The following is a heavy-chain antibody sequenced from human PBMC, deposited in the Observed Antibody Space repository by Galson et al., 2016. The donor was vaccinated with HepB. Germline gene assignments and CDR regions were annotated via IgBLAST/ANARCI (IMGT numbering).Heavy chain of an antibody. CDR1: GFTFSDFG. CDR3: ATPRDSSGSYFPPRD. J-gene: IGHJ4*02. Sequence: SLRLSCAASGFTFSDFGMHWVRQAPGKGLEWLAVISYDGSHKYYADSVKGRFTISRDSSKNTLFLRMNSLRAEDTAVYYCATPRDSSGSYFPPRDWGQGTLVTVSS. D-gene: IGHD1-26*01. CDR2: ISYDGSHK. V-gene: IGHV3-30*03.